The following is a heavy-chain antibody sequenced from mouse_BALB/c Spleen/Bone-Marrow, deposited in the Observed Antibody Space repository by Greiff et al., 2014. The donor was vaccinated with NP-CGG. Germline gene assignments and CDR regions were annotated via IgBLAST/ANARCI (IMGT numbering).Heavy chain of an antibody. J-gene: IGHJ4*01. CDR3: ARGIPYYPMDF. V-gene: IGHV14-3*02. CDR1: GFNIKDTY. Sequence: EVQLQQSGAEPVKPGASVKLSCTASGFNIKDTYMHWVKQRPEQGLEWIGRIDPANGNTKFAPKFQGKATITADTSSNTAYLHLSSLTSEDTAVYYCARGIPYYPMDFWGQGTSVTVSS. CDR2: IDPANGNT.